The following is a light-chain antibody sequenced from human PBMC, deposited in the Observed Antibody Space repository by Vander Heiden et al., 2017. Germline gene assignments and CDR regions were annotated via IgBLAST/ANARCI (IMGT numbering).Light chain of an antibody. V-gene: IGKV4-1*01. CDR2: WAS. Sequence: DIVMTQSPDSLAVSLGERATINCKSSQSVLHSSNNKNYLAWYQQKPGQPPKLLIYWASTRESGVPDRFSGSGSGTDFTLAICSLQAEDVAVYYCQQYYTTPHTFGQGTKLEIK. CDR1: QSVLHSSNNKNY. CDR3: QQYYTTPHT. J-gene: IGKJ2*01.